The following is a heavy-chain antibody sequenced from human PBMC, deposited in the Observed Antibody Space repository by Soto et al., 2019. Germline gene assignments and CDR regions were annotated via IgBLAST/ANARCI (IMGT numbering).Heavy chain of an antibody. J-gene: IGHJ4*02. CDR1: GFTFSNYG. CDR3: VRSWAY. V-gene: IGHV3-23*01. D-gene: IGHD6-13*01. Sequence: EVQLLESGGGLVQPGGSLRLSCAASGFTFSNYGMNWIRLALGEGLEWVSTVSPAGSTFYADSVRGRFTISRDNSKSTVALQKNGLRVDETAIYYCVRSWAYWGRGTVVTVSS. CDR2: VSPAGST.